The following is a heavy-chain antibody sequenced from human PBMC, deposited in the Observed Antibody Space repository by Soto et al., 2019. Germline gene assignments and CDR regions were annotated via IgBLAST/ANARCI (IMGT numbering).Heavy chain of an antibody. J-gene: IGHJ4*02. CDR2: ISAYNGNT. Sequence: QVQLVQSGAEVKKPGASVKVSCKASGYIFTSFGISWVRQAPGQGLEWMGWISAYNGNTNYAQNLQGRVTMTTDTTTSTAYTELRSLRSDDTAVYYCARDNSRLYFDYWGQGALVTVSS. V-gene: IGHV1-18*01. CDR3: ARDNSRLYFDY. D-gene: IGHD1-26*01. CDR1: GYIFTSFG.